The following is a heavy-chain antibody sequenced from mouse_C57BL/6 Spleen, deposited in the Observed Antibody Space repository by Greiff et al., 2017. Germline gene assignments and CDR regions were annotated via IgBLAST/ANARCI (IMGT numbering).Heavy chain of an antibody. J-gene: IGHJ1*03. Sequence: QVQLQQPGAELVRPGSSVKLSCKASGYTFTSYWMHWVKQRPIQGLEWIGNIDPSDSETHYNQKFKDKATLTVDKSSSTAYMQLSSLTSEDSAVYYCASSTVVATRYCDVWGTGTTVTVSS. D-gene: IGHD1-1*01. V-gene: IGHV1-52*01. CDR3: ASSTVVATRYCDV. CDR1: GYTFTSYW. CDR2: IDPSDSET.